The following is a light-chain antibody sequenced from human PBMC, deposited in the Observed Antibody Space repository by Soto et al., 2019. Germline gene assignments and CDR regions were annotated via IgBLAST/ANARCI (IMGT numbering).Light chain of an antibody. CDR2: EVS. CDR3: CSYGGSRAV. Sequence: QSVLTQPASVSGSPGQSITISCTGTSSDVGSHNLVSWDQQHPGQAPKLMIYEVSKRPLGVSARLSASKSGNTASLTISGLQAEDEADYYCCSYGGSRAVFGGGTQLTVL. J-gene: IGLJ7*01. V-gene: IGLV2-23*02. CDR1: SSDVGSHNL.